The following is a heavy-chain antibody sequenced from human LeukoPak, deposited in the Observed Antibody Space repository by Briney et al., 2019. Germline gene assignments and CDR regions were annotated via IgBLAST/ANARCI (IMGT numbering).Heavy chain of an antibody. CDR3: ARHYVFVYGGSSFDF. D-gene: IGHD2-8*01. V-gene: IGHV4-59*08. J-gene: IGHJ4*02. Sequence: SETLSLTCTVSGGSISGYYWSWIRQPPGKGLEWIGYIYYSGSTNYNPSLKSRITISVDTSKNQFSLKLSSVTAADTAVYYCARHYVFVYGGSSFDFWGQGTLVTVSS. CDR2: IYYSGST. CDR1: GGSISGYY.